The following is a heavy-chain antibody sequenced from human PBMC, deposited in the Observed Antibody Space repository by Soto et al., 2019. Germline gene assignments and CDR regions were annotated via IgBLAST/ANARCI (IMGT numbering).Heavy chain of an antibody. D-gene: IGHD1-1*01. Sequence: PSETLSLTCTVSGASISGFYWSWIRKSAGKGLEWIGRIYATGTTDYNTSLKSRVIMSVDPSKKQFSLRLRSVTAADTVVYYCVRDGTKTLRDWFDAWGQGISVTVSS. CDR1: GASISGFY. CDR3: VRDGTKTLRDWFDA. J-gene: IGHJ5*02. CDR2: IYATGTT. V-gene: IGHV4-4*07.